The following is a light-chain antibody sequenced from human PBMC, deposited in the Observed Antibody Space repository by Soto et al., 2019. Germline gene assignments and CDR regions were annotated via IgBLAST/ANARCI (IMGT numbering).Light chain of an antibody. CDR3: CSYAGSTSFYV. J-gene: IGLJ1*01. CDR2: AVS. CDR1: SSDVGSYNL. V-gene: IGLV2-23*02. Sequence: QSVLTQPASVSGSPGQSITISCTGTSSDVGSYNLVSWYQQHPGKAPKLMISAVSKRPSGVSDRFSGSKSGNTASLTVSGLQSEDDDGYYCCSYAGSTSFYVFGPGTKLIVL.